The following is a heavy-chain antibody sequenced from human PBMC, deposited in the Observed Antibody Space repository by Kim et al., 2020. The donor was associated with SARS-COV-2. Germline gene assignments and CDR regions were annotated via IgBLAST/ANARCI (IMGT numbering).Heavy chain of an antibody. Sequence: SVKVSCKSSGGTFSSYAISWVRQAPGQGLEWMGRIIPILGIANYAQKFQGRVTITADKSTSTAYMELSSLRSEDTAVYYCARSTGGRYCSSTSCYVPVFDIWGQGTMVTVSS. D-gene: IGHD2-2*01. CDR3: ARSTGGRYCSSTSCYVPVFDI. V-gene: IGHV1-69*04. CDR2: IIPILGIA. CDR1: GGTFSSYA. J-gene: IGHJ3*02.